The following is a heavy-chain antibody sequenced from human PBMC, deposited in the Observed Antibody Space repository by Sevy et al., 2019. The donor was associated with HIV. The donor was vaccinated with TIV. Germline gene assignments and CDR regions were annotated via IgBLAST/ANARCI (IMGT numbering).Heavy chain of an antibody. Sequence: SETLSLTCTVSDGSITSDYWSWIRQPPGKGLEWIGYMFYSGSTNYSPSLKSRVTISVDTSKSQFSLKLSSVTAADTAVYYCAGGYTQTPAFDYWGQGTLVTVSS. D-gene: IGHD1-26*01. CDR3: AGGYTQTPAFDY. J-gene: IGHJ4*02. CDR2: MFYSGST. CDR1: DGSITSDY. V-gene: IGHV4-59*01.